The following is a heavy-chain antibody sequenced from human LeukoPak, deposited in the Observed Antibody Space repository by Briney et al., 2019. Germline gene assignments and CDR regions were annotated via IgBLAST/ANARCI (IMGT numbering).Heavy chain of an antibody. V-gene: IGHV3-53*01. D-gene: IGHD3-22*01. J-gene: IGHJ4*02. Sequence: GGSLRLSCAASGFTISSNYMSWVRQAPGKGLEWVSVIYSGGSTYYADSVKGRFTISRDNSKNTLYLQMNSLRAEDTAVYYCARGRSSGYFDYWGQGTLVTVSS. CDR3: ARGRSSGYFDY. CDR2: IYSGGST. CDR1: GFTISSNY.